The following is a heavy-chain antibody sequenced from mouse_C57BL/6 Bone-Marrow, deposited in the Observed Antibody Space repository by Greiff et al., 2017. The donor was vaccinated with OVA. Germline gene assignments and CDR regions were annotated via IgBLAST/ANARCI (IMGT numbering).Heavy chain of an antibody. CDR2: ISSGGSYT. J-gene: IGHJ2*01. CDR1: GFTFSSYG. CDR3: ARLTTERDFDY. V-gene: IGHV5-6*01. Sequence: EVKLMESGGDLVKPGGSLKLSCAASGFTFSSYGMSWVRQTPDKRLEWVATISSGGSYTYYPDSVKGRFTISRDNAKNTLYLQMSSLKSEDTAMYYCARLTTERDFDYWGQGTTLTVSS. D-gene: IGHD1-1*01.